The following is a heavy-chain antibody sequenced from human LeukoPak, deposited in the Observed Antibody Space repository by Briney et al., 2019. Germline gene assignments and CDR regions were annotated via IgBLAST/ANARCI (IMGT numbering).Heavy chain of an antibody. Sequence: ASVKVSCKASGYTFTGYYMHWVRQAPGQGLEWMGWINPNSGGTNYAQKFQGRVTMTRDTSISTAYMELSRLRSDDTAVYYCARGGGIQLWLGYFDYWGQGTLVTVSS. J-gene: IGHJ4*02. D-gene: IGHD5-18*01. CDR2: INPNSGGT. CDR3: ARGGGIQLWLGYFDY. CDR1: GYTFTGYY. V-gene: IGHV1-2*02.